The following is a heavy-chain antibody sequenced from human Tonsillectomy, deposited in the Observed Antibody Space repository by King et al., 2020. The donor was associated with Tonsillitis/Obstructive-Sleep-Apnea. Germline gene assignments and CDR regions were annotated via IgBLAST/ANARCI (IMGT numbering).Heavy chain of an antibody. Sequence: VQLVESGGGVVQPGKSLRLSCAASAVTFSDFVMHWVRQAPGKGLEWLAVISFDGTNKYYADSVMGRFTISRDNSKSTLYLQMNSLRAEDTAVYYCETEVGRYSSSFYWGQGTLVTVSS. J-gene: IGHJ4*02. CDR3: ETEVGRYSSSFY. CDR1: AVTFSDFV. V-gene: IGHV3-30*03. CDR2: ISFDGTNK. D-gene: IGHD6-6*01.